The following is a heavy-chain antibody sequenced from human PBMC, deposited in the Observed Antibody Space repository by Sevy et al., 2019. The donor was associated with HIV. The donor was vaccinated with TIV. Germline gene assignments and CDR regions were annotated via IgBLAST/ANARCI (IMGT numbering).Heavy chain of an antibody. CDR3: ARSEWLRLDYFDY. V-gene: IGHV3-7*03. Sequence: GGSLRLSCAASGFTVSSYWMSWVRQAPGKGLEWVANIKQDGSEKYYVDSVKGRFTISRDNAKNSLYLQMNSLRAEDTAVYYCARSEWLRLDYFDYWGQGTLVTVSS. CDR1: GFTVSSYW. D-gene: IGHD5-12*01. CDR2: IKQDGSEK. J-gene: IGHJ4*02.